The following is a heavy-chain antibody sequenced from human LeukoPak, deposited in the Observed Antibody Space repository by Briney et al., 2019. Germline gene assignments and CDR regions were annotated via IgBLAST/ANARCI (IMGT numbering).Heavy chain of an antibody. V-gene: IGHV3-33*06. CDR3: AKDAQRGFDYSNSLEY. Sequence: GRSLRLSCAASGFTFSHYGMHWVRRAPGKGLEWVAVIWSDGTEKYYGDALKGRFTISRDNSRNTVYLQMNSLRGEDTAVYYCAKDAQRGFDYSNSLEYWGQGTLVTVSS. D-gene: IGHD4-11*01. CDR2: IWSDGTEK. J-gene: IGHJ4*02. CDR1: GFTFSHYG.